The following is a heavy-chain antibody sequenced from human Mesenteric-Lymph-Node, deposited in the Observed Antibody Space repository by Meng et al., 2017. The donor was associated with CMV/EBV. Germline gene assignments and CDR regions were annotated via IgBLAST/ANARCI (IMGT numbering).Heavy chain of an antibody. Sequence: QVQLQQWGAGLLKPSETLSLTFAVYGGSFGGYYWSWSRQPPGKGLEWIGEINHSGSTNYNPSLKSRVTISVDTSKNQFSLKLSSVTAADTAVYYCARGRQQLSYWGQGTLVTVSS. V-gene: IGHV4-34*01. CDR1: GGSFGGYY. J-gene: IGHJ4*02. CDR2: INHSGST. CDR3: ARGRQQLSY. D-gene: IGHD6-13*01.